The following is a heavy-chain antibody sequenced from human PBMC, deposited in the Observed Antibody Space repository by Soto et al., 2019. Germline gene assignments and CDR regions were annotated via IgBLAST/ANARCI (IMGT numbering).Heavy chain of an antibody. V-gene: IGHV1-69*13. J-gene: IGHJ4*02. CDR2: IIPIFGTA. D-gene: IGHD2-2*02. Sequence: SVKVSCKASGGTFSSYAISWVRQAPGQGLEWMGGIIPIFGTANYAQKFQGRVTITADESTSTAYMELSSLRSEDTAVYYCARAPGYCSSTSCYTPGYYFDYWGQGTLVTVSS. CDR3: ARAPGYCSSTSCYTPGYYFDY. CDR1: GGTFSSYA.